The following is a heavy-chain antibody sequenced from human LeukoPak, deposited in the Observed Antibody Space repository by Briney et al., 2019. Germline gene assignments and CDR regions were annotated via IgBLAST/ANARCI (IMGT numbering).Heavy chain of an antibody. CDR1: GGSISSGGYY. D-gene: IGHD3-10*01. CDR2: IYHSGST. Sequence: PSQTLSLTCTVSGGSISSGGYYWSWIRQPPGKGLEWIGYIYHSGSTYYNPSLKSRVTISVDRSKNQFSLKLSSVTAADTAVYYCARDRGIDDDAFDIWGQGTMVTVSS. CDR3: ARDRGIDDDAFDI. J-gene: IGHJ3*02. V-gene: IGHV4-30-2*01.